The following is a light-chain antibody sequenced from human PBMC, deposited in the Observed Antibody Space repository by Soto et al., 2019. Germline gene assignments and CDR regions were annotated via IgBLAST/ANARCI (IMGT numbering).Light chain of an antibody. V-gene: IGLV1-44*01. CDR3: ATWDDTLRSWV. CDR2: NNN. CDR1: NSNIGTNA. Sequence: SVLTQPPSASGTPGQRVTISCSGSNSNIGTNAVNWYQQIPGTAPKLLIYNNNQRPSGVPDRFSGSKSGTSASLTISGLHSDDEADYPCATWDDTLRSWVFGGGTKLTVL. J-gene: IGLJ3*02.